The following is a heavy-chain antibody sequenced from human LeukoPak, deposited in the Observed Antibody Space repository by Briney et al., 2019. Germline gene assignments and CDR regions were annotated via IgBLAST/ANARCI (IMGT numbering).Heavy chain of an antibody. CDR2: ITGSGGST. J-gene: IGHJ4*02. CDR3: TTYGSGSCPV. CDR1: GFTFSSYA. V-gene: IGHV3-23*01. D-gene: IGHD6-19*01. Sequence: GGSLRLSCAASGFTFSSYAMAWVRQAPGKGLEWVSAITGSGGSTYYADSVKGRFTISRDNSKNTLYMQMSSLRAEDTAVYYCTTYGSGSCPVWGQGTLVAVSS.